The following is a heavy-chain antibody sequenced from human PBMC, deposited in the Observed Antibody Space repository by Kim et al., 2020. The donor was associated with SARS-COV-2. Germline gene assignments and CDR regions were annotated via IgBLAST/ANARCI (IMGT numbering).Heavy chain of an antibody. Sequence: SVKGRFTISRDNAKNSLYLQMNSLRAEDTAVYYCARVRVDSSGYYPFPDYWGQGTLVTVSS. D-gene: IGHD3-22*01. V-gene: IGHV3-11*06. CDR3: ARVRVDSSGYYPFPDY. J-gene: IGHJ4*02.